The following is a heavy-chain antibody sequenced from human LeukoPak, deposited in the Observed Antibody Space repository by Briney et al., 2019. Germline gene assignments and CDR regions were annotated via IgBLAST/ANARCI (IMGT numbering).Heavy chain of an antibody. D-gene: IGHD3-22*01. CDR3: ASYDSSGYYYPTLDY. CDR2: ISGSGGST. V-gene: IGHV3-23*01. Sequence: GGSLRLSCAASGFTFSSYAMSWVRQAPGKGLEWVSAISGSGGSTYYADSVKGRFTISRDNSKNTLYLQMNSLRAEDTAVYYCASYDSSGYYYPTLDYWGQGTLVTVSS. CDR1: GFTFSSYA. J-gene: IGHJ4*02.